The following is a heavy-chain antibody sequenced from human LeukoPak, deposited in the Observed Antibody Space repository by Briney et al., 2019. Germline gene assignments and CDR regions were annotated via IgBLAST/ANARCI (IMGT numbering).Heavy chain of an antibody. J-gene: IGHJ6*03. Sequence: PGGSLRLSCAASGFTFSSNSMNWFRQPPGKGLEWVSSISSSSSYIYYADSVKGRFTISRDNAKNSLYLQMNSLRAEDTAVYYCARDRYYDFWSGYYTSVYYYFYMDVWGRGSTVTVYS. CDR3: ARDRYYDFWSGYYTSVYYYFYMDV. D-gene: IGHD3-3*01. CDR1: GFTFSSNS. V-gene: IGHV3-21*01. CDR2: ISSSSSYI.